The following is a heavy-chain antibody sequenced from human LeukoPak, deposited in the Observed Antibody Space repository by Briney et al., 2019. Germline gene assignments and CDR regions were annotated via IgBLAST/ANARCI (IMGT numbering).Heavy chain of an antibody. D-gene: IGHD3-22*01. V-gene: IGHV4-61*02. CDR3: ARGPYSYDSSGAFDI. CDR2: IASSGST. Sequence: SETLSLTCTVSGDSLSSGDYYWGWLRQPAGRGLEWLGRIASSGSTNYIPSLKSRVTISVDTSKNQFSLKLSSVTAADTAVYFCARGPYSYDSSGAFDIWGQGTMVTVSS. CDR1: GDSLSSGDYY. J-gene: IGHJ3*02.